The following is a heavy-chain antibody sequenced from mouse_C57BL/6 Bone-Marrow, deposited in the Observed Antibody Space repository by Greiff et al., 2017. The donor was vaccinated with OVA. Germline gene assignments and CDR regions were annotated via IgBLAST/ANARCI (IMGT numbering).Heavy chain of an antibody. CDR1: GYAFSSSW. D-gene: IGHD2-4*01. CDR2: IYPGDGDT. Sequence: QVQLQQSGPELVKPGASVKISCKASGYAFSSSWMNWVKQRPGKGLEWIGRIYPGDGDTNYNGKFKGKATLTADKSSSTAYMQLSSLTSEDSAVYFCARPLYYDYDTADWGKGTLVTVSA. V-gene: IGHV1-82*01. CDR3: ARPLYYDYDTAD. J-gene: IGHJ3*01.